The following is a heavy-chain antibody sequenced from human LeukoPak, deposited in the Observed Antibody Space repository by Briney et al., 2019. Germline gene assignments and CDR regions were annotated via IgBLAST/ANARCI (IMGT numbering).Heavy chain of an antibody. CDR2: IIGSGTST. CDR3: ARDRTTTGLLLAGLIDY. J-gene: IGHJ4*02. V-gene: IGHV3-23*01. Sequence: GGSLRLSCAASGVTFNSYAMTWVRRAPGKGLECVSAIIGSGTSTYYANSVKGRFTISRDNSKSTLYLQMYSLRAPDTAVYYCARDRTTTGLLLAGLIDYWGQGTLVTVSS. CDR1: GVTFNSYA. D-gene: IGHD2/OR15-2a*01.